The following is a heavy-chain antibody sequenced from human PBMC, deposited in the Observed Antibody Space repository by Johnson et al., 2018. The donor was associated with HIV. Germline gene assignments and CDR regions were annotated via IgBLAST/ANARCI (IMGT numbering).Heavy chain of an antibody. V-gene: IGHV3-7*01. CDR3: ARGMSSGPWAGGDAFDI. CDR2: IKQDGGEK. D-gene: IGHD3-22*01. J-gene: IGHJ3*02. Sequence: MLLVESGGGVVQPGRSLRLSCAASGFTFSSYAMHWVRQAPGKGLEWVANIKQDGGEKYYVDSVKGRFTISRDNAKNSLYLQMNSLSAEDTAVYYCARGMSSGPWAGGDAFDIWGQGTMVTVSS. CDR1: GFTFSSYA.